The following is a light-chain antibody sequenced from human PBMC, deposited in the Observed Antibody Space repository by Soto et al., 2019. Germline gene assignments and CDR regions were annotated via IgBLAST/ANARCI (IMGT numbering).Light chain of an antibody. Sequence: QSVLTQPASVSGSPGQSITISCTGTSSDVGGYNYVSWFQQHPGIVPKLMIYEVSNRPSGVSNRFSGSKSVNTAYLTISGLQSEDEADYYCISYTSKSTWVFGGGTKVTVL. J-gene: IGLJ2*01. CDR1: SSDVGGYNY. CDR3: ISYTSKSTWV. V-gene: IGLV2-14*01. CDR2: EVS.